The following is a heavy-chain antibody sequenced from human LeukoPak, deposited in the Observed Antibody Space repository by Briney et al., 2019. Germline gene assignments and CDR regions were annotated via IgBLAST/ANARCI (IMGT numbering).Heavy chain of an antibody. J-gene: IGHJ5*02. CDR1: GGSISSYY. CDR3: ARDGREYQRLWGSGWFDP. Sequence: SETLSLTCTVPGGSISSYYWSWIRQPPGKGLEWIGYIYFSGSTNYNPSLKSRVTISVDTSKNQFSLKLSSVTAADTAVYYCARDGREYQRLWGSGWFDPWGQGTLVTISS. D-gene: IGHD2-2*01. V-gene: IGHV4-59*01. CDR2: IYFSGST.